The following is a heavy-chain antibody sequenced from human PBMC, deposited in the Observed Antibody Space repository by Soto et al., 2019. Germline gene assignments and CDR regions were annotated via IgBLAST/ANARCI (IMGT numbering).Heavy chain of an antibody. J-gene: IGHJ6*01. D-gene: IGHD6-6*01. CDR2: IYYSGST. V-gene: IGHV4-59*01. CDR3: ARGGSASSFHGGIYYSYYGMDV. Sequence: SETLSLTCTVSGGSISSYYWSWIRQPPGKGLEWIGYIYYSGSTNYNPSLKSRVTISVDTSKNQFSLRLSSVTAADPAVYYCARGGSASSFHGGIYYSYYGMDVWGPGTMVNVSS. CDR1: GGSISSYY.